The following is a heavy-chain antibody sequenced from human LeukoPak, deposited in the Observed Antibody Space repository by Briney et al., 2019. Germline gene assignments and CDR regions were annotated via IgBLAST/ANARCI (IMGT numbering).Heavy chain of an antibody. CDR3: ARARHPSNGANFDY. CDR2: IYYSGST. CDR1: GGSISSGGYY. J-gene: IGHJ4*02. Sequence: SETLSLTCTVSGGSISSGGYYWSWIRQHPGKGLEWIGYIYYSGSTYYNPSLKSRVTISVDTSKNQFSLKLSSVTAADTAVYYCARARHPSNGANFDYWGQGTLVTVSS. V-gene: IGHV4-31*03. D-gene: IGHD4-17*01.